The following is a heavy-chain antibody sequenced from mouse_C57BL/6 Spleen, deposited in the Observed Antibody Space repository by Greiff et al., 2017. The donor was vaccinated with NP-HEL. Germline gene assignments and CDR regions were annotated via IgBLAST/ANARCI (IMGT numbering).Heavy chain of an antibody. CDR3: ARSGVTTVVARRFAY. J-gene: IGHJ3*01. D-gene: IGHD1-1*01. CDR2: INPSNGGT. CDR1: GYTFTSYW. Sequence: QVQLQQPGTELVKPGASVKLSCKASGYTFTSYWMHWVKQRPGQGLEWIGNINPSNGGTNYNEKFKSKATLTVYTSSSTAYLPLSLLTSEDSAVYECARSGVTTVVARRFAYWGQGTLVTVAA. V-gene: IGHV1-53*01.